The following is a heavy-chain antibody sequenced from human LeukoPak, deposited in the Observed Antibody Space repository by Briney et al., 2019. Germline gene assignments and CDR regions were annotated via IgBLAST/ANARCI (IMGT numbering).Heavy chain of an antibody. J-gene: IGHJ4*02. CDR1: GFTFDDYA. D-gene: IGHD1-7*01. Sequence: GGSLRLSCVASGFTFDDYAMHWVRHAPGKGLEWVSLINANGGNKYYVDSVKGRFTISRDNSKNSLYLQMNSLRTEDTASYYCAKYLSNWNSRHFDYWGQGTLVTVSS. V-gene: IGHV3-43*02. CDR3: AKYLSNWNSRHFDY. CDR2: INANGGNK.